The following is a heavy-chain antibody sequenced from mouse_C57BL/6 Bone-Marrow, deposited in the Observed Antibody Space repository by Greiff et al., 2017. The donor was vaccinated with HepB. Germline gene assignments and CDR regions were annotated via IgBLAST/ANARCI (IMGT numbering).Heavy chain of an antibody. CDR1: GFTFSNYW. CDR3: TEYYGSSPWYFDV. J-gene: IGHJ1*03. V-gene: IGHV6-3*01. Sequence: EVKLQESGGGLVQPGGSMKLSCVASGFTFSNYWMNWVRQSPEKGLEWVAQIRLKSDNYATHYAESVKGRFTISRDDSKSSVYLQMNNLRAEDTGIYYCTEYYGSSPWYFDVWGTGTTVTVSS. CDR2: IRLKSDNYAT. D-gene: IGHD1-1*01.